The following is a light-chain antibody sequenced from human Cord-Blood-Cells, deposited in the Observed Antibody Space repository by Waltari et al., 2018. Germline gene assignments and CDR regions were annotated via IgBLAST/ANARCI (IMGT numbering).Light chain of an antibody. V-gene: IGLV1-47*01. Sequence: QSVLTQPPSAPGTPGQRVTISCSGSSSHIGSNYVYWYQQLPGTAPTLLIYRNIQRPSGVPDRFAGSKSGTSASLAISGLRSEDEADYYWAAWDDSLSGPVFGGGTKLTVL. CDR2: RNI. CDR3: AAWDDSLSGPV. J-gene: IGLJ3*02. CDR1: SSHIGSNY.